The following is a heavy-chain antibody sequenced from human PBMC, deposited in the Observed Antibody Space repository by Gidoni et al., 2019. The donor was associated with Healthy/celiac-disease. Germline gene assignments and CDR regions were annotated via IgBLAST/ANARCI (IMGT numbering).Heavy chain of an antibody. J-gene: IGHJ4*02. V-gene: IGHV3-21*01. Sequence: EVQLVESGGSLVKPGGSLRLSCEASGFTFSNYSMKWVRQDSGKGLEWVLSIISSSSYLCYADSVMGRFTISRDNAKNSLYLQMNSLRAEETSVYYCARDLVGTIFGVVPKYDFDYCGQGTLVTVSS. CDR3: ARDLVGTIFGVVPKYDFDY. CDR2: IISSSSYL. CDR1: GFTFSNYS. D-gene: IGHD3-3*01.